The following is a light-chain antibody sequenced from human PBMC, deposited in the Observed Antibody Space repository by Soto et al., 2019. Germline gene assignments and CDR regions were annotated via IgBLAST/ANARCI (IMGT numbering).Light chain of an antibody. CDR3: QQYNSYPIT. V-gene: IGKV1-5*03. Sequence: DIQMTQSPSTLSASVGDRVTITCRASQSISSWLAWYQQKPGKAPNLLIYKASSLESGGPSRFSGSGSGTEFTLPISSMQPDDFATYYCQQYNSYPITFGQGTRLEIK. CDR2: KAS. J-gene: IGKJ5*01. CDR1: QSISSW.